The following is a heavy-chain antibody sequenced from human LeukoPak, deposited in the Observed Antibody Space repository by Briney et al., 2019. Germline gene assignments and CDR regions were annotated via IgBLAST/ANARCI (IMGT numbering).Heavy chain of an antibody. CDR3: ARAHDDSSGLRLGAFDI. J-gene: IGHJ3*02. Sequence: SQTLSLTRTVSGGSISSGSYYWSWIRHPAGKGLEWIGRIYTSGSTNYNPSLKSRVTISVDTSKNQFSLKLSSVTAADTAVYYCARAHDDSSGLRLGAFDIWGQGTMVTVSS. CDR1: GGSISSGSYY. CDR2: IYTSGST. D-gene: IGHD3-22*01. V-gene: IGHV4-61*02.